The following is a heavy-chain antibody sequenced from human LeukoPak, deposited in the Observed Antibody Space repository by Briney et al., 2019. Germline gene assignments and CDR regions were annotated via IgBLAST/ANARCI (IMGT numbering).Heavy chain of an antibody. CDR2: IYPGDSDT. CDR3: ARQWAPIVATTPDAFDI. D-gene: IGHD5-12*01. V-gene: IGHV5-51*01. CDR1: GYSFTSYW. Sequence: GESLKISCKGSGYSFTSYWIGWVRQMPGKGLEWMGIIYPGDSDTRYSPSFQGQVTISADKSISTAYLQWSSLKASDTAMYYCARQWAPIVATTPDAFDIWGQGTMVTVSS. J-gene: IGHJ3*02.